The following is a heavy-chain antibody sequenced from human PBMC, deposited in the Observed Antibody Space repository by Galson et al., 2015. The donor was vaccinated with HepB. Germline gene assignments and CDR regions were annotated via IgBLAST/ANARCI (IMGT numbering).Heavy chain of an antibody. CDR2: ISWNGDNM. V-gene: IGHV3-9*01. Sequence: SLRLSCAASGFTFDDYAMHWVRQAPGKGLEWVSSISWNGDNMGYVDSVKGRFTTFRDNVKNSLYLQMNSLRTEDTALYYCAKATLVRGVISYYFDFWGQGTLVTVSS. D-gene: IGHD3-10*01. CDR1: GFTFDDYA. J-gene: IGHJ4*02. CDR3: AKATLVRGVISYYFDF.